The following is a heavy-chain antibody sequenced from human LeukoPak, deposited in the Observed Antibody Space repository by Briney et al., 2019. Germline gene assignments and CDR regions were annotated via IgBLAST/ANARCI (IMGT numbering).Heavy chain of an antibody. Sequence: SETLSLTCAVSGGSISSSNWWSWVRQPPGKGLEWIGEIYHSGSTNYNPSLKSRVTMSVDTSKNQFSLKLSSVTAADTAVYYCARLSSSGWYVSFDYWGQGTLVTVSS. J-gene: IGHJ4*02. CDR1: GGSISSSNW. D-gene: IGHD6-19*01. CDR3: ARLSSSGWYVSFDY. CDR2: IYHSGST. V-gene: IGHV4-4*02.